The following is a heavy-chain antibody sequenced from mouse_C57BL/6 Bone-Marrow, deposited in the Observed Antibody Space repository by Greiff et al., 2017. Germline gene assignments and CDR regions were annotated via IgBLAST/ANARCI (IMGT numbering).Heavy chain of an antibody. CDR3: AYYGSSYGYWYFDV. J-gene: IGHJ1*03. D-gene: IGHD1-1*01. V-gene: IGHV5-17*01. Sequence: EVKVVESGGGLVKPGGSLTLSCAASGFTFSDYGMHWVRQAPEKGLEWVAYISSGSSTIYYADTVKGRFTISRDNAKNTLFLQMTSLRSEDTAMYYCAYYGSSYGYWYFDVWGTGTTVTVSS. CDR1: GFTFSDYG. CDR2: ISSGSSTI.